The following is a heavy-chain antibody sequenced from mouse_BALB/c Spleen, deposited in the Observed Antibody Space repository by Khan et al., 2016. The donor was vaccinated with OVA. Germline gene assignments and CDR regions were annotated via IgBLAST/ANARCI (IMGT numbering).Heavy chain of an antibody. D-gene: IGHD2-1*01. CDR1: GFTFSTYA. CDR3: ARSAYGNFAY. CDR2: VNSDGDYT. J-gene: IGHJ3*01. V-gene: IGHV5-9-3*01. Sequence: EVELVESGGGLVKPGGSLKLSCAASGFTFSTYAMSWVRQTPERRLEWVATVNSDGDYTFYPDNVTGRFTISRDNAKNTLYLQTGSLRSEDTAMYYCARSAYGNFAYWGQGTLVTVSA.